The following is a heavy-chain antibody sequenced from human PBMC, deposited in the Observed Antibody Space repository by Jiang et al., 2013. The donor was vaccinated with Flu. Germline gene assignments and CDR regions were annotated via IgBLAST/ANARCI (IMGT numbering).Heavy chain of an antibody. CDR3: ARVPYSSGPASYWYFDL. V-gene: IGHV4-4*09. CDR1: GGSISSYY. Sequence: TVSGGSISSYYWSWIRQPPGKGLEWIGYIYTSGSTNYNPSLKSRVTISVDTSKNQFSLKLSSVTAADTAVYYCARVPYSSGPASYWYFDLWGRGTLVTVSS. CDR2: IYTSGST. J-gene: IGHJ2*01. D-gene: IGHD6-19*01.